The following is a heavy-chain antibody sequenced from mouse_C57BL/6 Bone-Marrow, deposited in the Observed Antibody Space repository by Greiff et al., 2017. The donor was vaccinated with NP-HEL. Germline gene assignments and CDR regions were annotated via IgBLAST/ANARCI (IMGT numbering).Heavy chain of an antibody. CDR2: IYPLSGST. J-gene: IGHJ3*01. V-gene: IGHV1-78*01. D-gene: IGHD2-4*01. Sequence: QVQLKQSDAELVKPGASVKISCKVSGHTFPSTRPPFLPPIPSHVLEFILYIYPLSGSTKYNEKFKGKATLTADKSSSTAYMQLNSLTSEDSAVYFCARRGDYGRVWFAYWGQGTLVTVSA. CDR1: GHTFPSTR. CDR3: ARRGDYGRVWFAY.